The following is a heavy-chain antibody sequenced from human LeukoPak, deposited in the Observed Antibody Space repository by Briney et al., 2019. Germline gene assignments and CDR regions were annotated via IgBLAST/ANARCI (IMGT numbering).Heavy chain of an antibody. J-gene: IGHJ6*02. Sequence: ASVRVSCKASGFTFTGYYMHWVRQAPGQGLDWVGWINPNSGGTNYAQKFQGRVTMTRDTSISTAYLELSRLRSDDTAVYYCTREALRWFEDGNYYYYGMDVWGRGTTVTVSS. CDR3: TREALRWFEDGNYYYYGMDV. D-gene: IGHD3-10*01. CDR1: GFTFTGYY. CDR2: INPNSGGT. V-gene: IGHV1-2*02.